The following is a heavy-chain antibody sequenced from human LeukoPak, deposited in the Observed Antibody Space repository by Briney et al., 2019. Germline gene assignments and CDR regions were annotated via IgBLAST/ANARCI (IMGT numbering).Heavy chain of an antibody. V-gene: IGHV3-23*01. J-gene: IGHJ4*01. CDR2: ISGSGGST. D-gene: IGHD6-13*01. Sequence: GGSLRLSCAASGFTFSSYGMTWVRQAPGKGLEWVSAISGSGGSTYYADSVKGRFTISRDNAKNTLYLQMNSLRAEDTAVYYCARLYSSXXYHGYWXXGTLVTVS. CDR3: ARLYSSXXYHGY. CDR1: GFTFSSYG.